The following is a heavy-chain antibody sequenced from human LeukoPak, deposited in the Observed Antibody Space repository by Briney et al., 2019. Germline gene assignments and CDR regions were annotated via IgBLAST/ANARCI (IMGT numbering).Heavy chain of an antibody. J-gene: IGHJ6*03. Sequence: SETLSLTCTVSGGSMNPYYWTWIRQSPGKGLEWIGYIYFTGSTTYNPSLKSRVTFSVDRSTNQFSLKLTSVTAADTAVYYCAREGGNYYGSGSYGGYYYYLDLWGKGTTVTVSS. CDR2: IYFTGST. CDR3: AREGGNYYGSGSYGGYYYYLDL. V-gene: IGHV4-59*01. CDR1: GGSMNPYY. D-gene: IGHD3-10*01.